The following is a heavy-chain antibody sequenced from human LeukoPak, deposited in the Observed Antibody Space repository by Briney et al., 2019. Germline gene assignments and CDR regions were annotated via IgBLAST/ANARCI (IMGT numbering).Heavy chain of an antibody. CDR3: ARDRSYDTRIVDF. Sequence: SETLSHTCTVSGGSVGSYFWSWIRQPAGKGLEWIGRIYTSGNTNYTPSLKSRVTMSVDTSKNQFSLKLSSVTAADTAVYYCARDRSYDTRIVDFWGQGTLVTVSS. CDR1: GGSVGSYF. CDR2: IYTSGNT. J-gene: IGHJ4*02. D-gene: IGHD3-22*01. V-gene: IGHV4-4*07.